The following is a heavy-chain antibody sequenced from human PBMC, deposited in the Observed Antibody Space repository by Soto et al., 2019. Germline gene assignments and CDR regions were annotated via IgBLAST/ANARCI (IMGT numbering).Heavy chain of an antibody. CDR2: INPNSGGT. D-gene: IGHD3-22*01. J-gene: IGHJ4*02. Sequence: QVQLVQSGAEVKKPGASVKVSCKASGYTFTGYYMHWVRQAPGQGLEWMGWINPNSGGTNYAQKCQGRVTMTRDTSISTAYMELSRLRSDDTAVYYCARRAYYDSSGSFLVYWGQGTLVTVSS. V-gene: IGHV1-2*02. CDR3: ARRAYYDSSGSFLVY. CDR1: GYTFTGYY.